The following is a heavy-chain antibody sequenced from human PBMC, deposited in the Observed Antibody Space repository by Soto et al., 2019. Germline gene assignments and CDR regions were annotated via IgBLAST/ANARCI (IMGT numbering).Heavy chain of an antibody. Sequence: SETLSLTCTVSGGSISSYYWSWIRQPPGKGLEWIGYIYYSGSTNYNPSLKSRVTISVDTSKNQFSLKLSSVTAADTAVYYCARRYGYYYDSSGYYPYYYGMDVWGQGTTVTVSS. CDR3: ARRYGYYYDSSGYYPYYYGMDV. CDR2: IYYSGST. D-gene: IGHD3-22*01. V-gene: IGHV4-59*08. CDR1: GGSISSYY. J-gene: IGHJ6*02.